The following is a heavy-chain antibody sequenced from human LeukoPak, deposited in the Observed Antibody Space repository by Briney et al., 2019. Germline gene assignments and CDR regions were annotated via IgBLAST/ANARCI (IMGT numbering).Heavy chain of an antibody. CDR3: AKDQGSSSQSDY. V-gene: IGHV3-48*03. J-gene: IGHJ4*02. Sequence: GGSLRLSCAASGFDFTNYDMNWVRQAPGKGLEWITYISSSGSTMYYADSVKGRFTVSRDNAKSSLYLQMNSLRAEDTAVYYCAKDQGSSSQSDYWGQGTLVTVSS. CDR2: ISSSGSTM. D-gene: IGHD6-6*01. CDR1: GFDFTNYD.